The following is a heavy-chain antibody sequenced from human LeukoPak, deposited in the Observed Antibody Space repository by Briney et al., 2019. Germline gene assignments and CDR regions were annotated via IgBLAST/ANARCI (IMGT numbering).Heavy chain of an antibody. CDR2: IYSGGNT. D-gene: IGHD3-16*01. Sequence: GGSLRLSCAASGFTVSSNYMNWVRQAPGKGLEWVSVIYSGGNTYYPDSVKGRFTISRDNSKNTLYFQMNSLRAEDTAVYYCARVHVWGSSYYFDYWGQGTLVTVSS. J-gene: IGHJ4*02. CDR3: ARVHVWGSSYYFDY. CDR1: GFTVSSNY. V-gene: IGHV3-53*01.